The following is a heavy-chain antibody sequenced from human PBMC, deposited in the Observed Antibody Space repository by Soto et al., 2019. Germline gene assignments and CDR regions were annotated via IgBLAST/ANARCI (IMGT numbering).Heavy chain of an antibody. J-gene: IGHJ4*02. D-gene: IGHD6-13*01. V-gene: IGHV4-59*12. Sequence: PSETLSLTCAVSGASINSRNWWSWIRQPPGKGLEWIGYIYYSGRTNYNPSLKSRVTISVDTSKNQFSLKLSSVTAADTAVYYCARDGIAAAGTVGDYFDYWGQGTLVTVSS. CDR2: IYYSGRT. CDR3: ARDGIAAAGTVGDYFDY. CDR1: GASINSRNW.